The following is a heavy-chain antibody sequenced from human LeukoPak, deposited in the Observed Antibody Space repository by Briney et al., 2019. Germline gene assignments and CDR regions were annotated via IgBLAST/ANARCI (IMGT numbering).Heavy chain of an antibody. V-gene: IGHV4-59*01. D-gene: IGHD6-13*01. CDR2: IYYSGST. J-gene: IGHJ4*02. Sequence: PSETLSLTCTVSGGSISSYYWNWIRQPPGKGLEWIGYIYYSGSTNYNPSLKSRVTISVDTSKNQFSLKLSSMTAADTAVYYCARGTSSSSWYNYWGQGTLVSVSS. CDR1: GGSISSYY. CDR3: ARGTSSSSWYNY.